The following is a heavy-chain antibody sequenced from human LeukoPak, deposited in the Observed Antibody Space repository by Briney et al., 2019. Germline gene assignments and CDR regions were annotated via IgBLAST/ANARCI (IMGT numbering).Heavy chain of an antibody. CDR2: IYSGGST. Sequence: GGSLRLSCAASGFTVSSNYMSWVRQAPGKGLEWVSVIYSGGSTYYADSVKGRFTISRDNSKNTLYLQMNSLRAEDTAVYYYAREYDYGDLGAFDIWGQGTMVTVSS. CDR3: AREYDYGDLGAFDI. D-gene: IGHD4-17*01. CDR1: GFTVSSNY. J-gene: IGHJ3*02. V-gene: IGHV3-66*01.